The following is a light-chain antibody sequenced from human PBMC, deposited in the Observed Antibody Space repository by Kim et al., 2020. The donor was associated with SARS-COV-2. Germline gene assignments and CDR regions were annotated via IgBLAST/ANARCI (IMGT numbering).Light chain of an antibody. CDR1: SSDVGNYNR. CDR3: SSYTTSSTFV. CDR2: DVN. V-gene: IGLV2-18*02. J-gene: IGLJ2*01. Sequence: GQSVIISCTGTSSDVGNYNRVSWYQQPPGTAPKLMIFDVNKRPSGVPDRFSGSKSGNTASLTISGLQAEDEADYYCSSYTTSSTFVFGGGTQLTVL.